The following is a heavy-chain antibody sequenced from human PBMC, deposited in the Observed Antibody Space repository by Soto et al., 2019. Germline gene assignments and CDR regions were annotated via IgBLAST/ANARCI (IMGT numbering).Heavy chain of an antibody. CDR3: ASPSGVDTAMVTDYYFDY. D-gene: IGHD5-18*01. Sequence: QVQLVQSGAEVKKPGSSVKVSCKASGGTFSSYAISWVRQAPGQGLEWMGGSIPIFGTANYAQKFQGRVTITADEPKSTAYMEVSSLRSEDTAVYYCASPSGVDTAMVTDYYFDYWGQGTLVTVSS. CDR2: SIPIFGTA. CDR1: GGTFSSYA. J-gene: IGHJ4*02. V-gene: IGHV1-69*12.